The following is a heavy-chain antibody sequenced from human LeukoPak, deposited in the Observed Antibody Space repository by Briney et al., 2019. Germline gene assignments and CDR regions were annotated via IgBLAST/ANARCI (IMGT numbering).Heavy chain of an antibody. Sequence: GGSLRLSCADSGLTFSSYWMSWVRQAPGKGLEWVANIKEDGSKKYYVDSVKGRFTISRDNAKNSLYLQMNSLRAEDTAMYYCAKDEAAAGVDFDYWGQGTLVTVYS. D-gene: IGHD6-13*01. CDR3: AKDEAAAGVDFDY. J-gene: IGHJ4*02. CDR2: IKEDGSKK. CDR1: GLTFSSYW. V-gene: IGHV3-7*01.